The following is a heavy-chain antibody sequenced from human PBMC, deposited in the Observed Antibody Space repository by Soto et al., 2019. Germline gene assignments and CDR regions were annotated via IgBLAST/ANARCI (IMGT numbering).Heavy chain of an antibody. CDR2: ISYDGSNK. Sequence: GGSLRLSCAASGFTFSSYGMHWVRQAPGKGLEWVAVISYDGSNKYYADSVKGRFTISRDNSKNTLYLQMNSLRAEDTAVYYCAKARITMVRASYYGMDVWGQGTMVTVSS. V-gene: IGHV3-30*18. J-gene: IGHJ6*02. CDR3: AKARITMVRASYYGMDV. CDR1: GFTFSSYG. D-gene: IGHD3-10*01.